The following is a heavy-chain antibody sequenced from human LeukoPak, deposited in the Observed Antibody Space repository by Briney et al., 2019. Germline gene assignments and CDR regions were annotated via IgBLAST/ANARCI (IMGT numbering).Heavy chain of an antibody. CDR1: GGSFSGYY. CDR2: INHSGST. V-gene: IGHV4-34*01. CDR3: ARGRYYYDSSGYYYDY. J-gene: IGHJ4*02. Sequence: SETLSLTCAVYGGSFSGYYWSWIRQPPGKGLEWIGEINHSGSTNYNPSLKSRVTISVDTSKNQSSLKLSSVTAADTAVYYCARGRYYYDSSGYYYDYWGQGTLVTVSS. D-gene: IGHD3-22*01.